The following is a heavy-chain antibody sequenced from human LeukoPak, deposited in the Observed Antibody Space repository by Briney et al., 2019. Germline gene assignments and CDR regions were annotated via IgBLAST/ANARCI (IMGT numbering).Heavy chain of an antibody. V-gene: IGHV4-31*03. CDR1: GGSISSGGYY. J-gene: IGHJ3*02. CDR3: ASRSSGWTYAFDI. D-gene: IGHD3-22*01. Sequence: SETLSLTCTVSGGSISSGGYYWSWIRQHPGKGLEWIGYIYYSGSTYYNPSLKSRVTISVDTSKNQFSLKLSSVTAADTAVYYCASRSSGWTYAFDIWGQGTMVTVSS. CDR2: IYYSGST.